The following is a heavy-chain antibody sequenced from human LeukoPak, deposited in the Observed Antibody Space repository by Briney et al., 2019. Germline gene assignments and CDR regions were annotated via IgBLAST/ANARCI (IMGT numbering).Heavy chain of an antibody. CDR2: IYHSGST. V-gene: IGHV4-30-2*01. D-gene: IGHD3-10*01. CDR1: GGSISSGGYS. Sequence: SQTLSLTCAVSGGSISSGGYSWSWIRQPPGKGLEWIGYIYHSGSTYYNPSLKSRVTISVDRSKNQFSLKLRSVTAADTAVYYCARVGTDYYGSGSYYLDYWGQGTLVTVSS. J-gene: IGHJ4*02. CDR3: ARVGTDYYGSGSYYLDY.